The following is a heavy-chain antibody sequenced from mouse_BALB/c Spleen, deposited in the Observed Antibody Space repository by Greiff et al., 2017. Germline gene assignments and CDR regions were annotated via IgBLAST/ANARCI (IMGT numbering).Heavy chain of an antibody. Sequence: EVKLQESGPELVKPGASVKISCKASGYSFTGYYMHWVKQSHVKSLEWIGRINPYNGATSYNQNFKDKASLTVDKSSSTAYMELHSLTSEDSAVYYCARNWYFDVWGAGTTVTVSS. CDR2: INPYNGAT. V-gene: IGHV1-31*01. J-gene: IGHJ1*01. CDR1: GYSFTGYY. CDR3: ARNWYFDV.